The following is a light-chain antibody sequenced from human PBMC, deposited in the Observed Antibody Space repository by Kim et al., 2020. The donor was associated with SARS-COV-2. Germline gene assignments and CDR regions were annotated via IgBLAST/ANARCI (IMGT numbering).Light chain of an antibody. CDR2: DVN. J-gene: IGLJ1*01. Sequence: QSALTQPASVSGSPGQSITISCTGGSSDVGGHNYVSWYQQNPGKAPKLIICDVNERPSGISNRFSGSKSGNTAFLTISGLQADDEADYYCGSFTSRRTYVFGSGTKVTVL. CDR1: SSDVGGHNY. V-gene: IGLV2-14*01. CDR3: GSFTSRRTYV.